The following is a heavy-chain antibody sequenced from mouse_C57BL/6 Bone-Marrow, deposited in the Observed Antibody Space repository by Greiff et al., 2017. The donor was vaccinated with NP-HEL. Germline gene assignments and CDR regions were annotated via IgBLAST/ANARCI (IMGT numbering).Heavy chain of an antibody. Sequence: EVKLMEPGGGLVQPGGSLSFSCAASGFTFTDYYMSWVRQPPGKALEWLGFISNKANGYTSEYSVPVKGRFTISRYNSQTTLYLQMLAPRADDSATYCCARSIYYACADGPFYTMDYWGQGTSVTVSS. J-gene: IGHJ4*01. CDR2: ISNKANGYTS. CDR1: GFTFTDYY. V-gene: IGHV7-3*01. D-gene: IGHD2-1*01. CDR3: ARSIYYACADGPFYTMDY.